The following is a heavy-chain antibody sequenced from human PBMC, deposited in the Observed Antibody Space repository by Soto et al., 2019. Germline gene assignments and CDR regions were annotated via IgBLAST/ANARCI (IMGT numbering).Heavy chain of an antibody. Sequence: QVQLQESGPGLVKPSQTLSLTCTVSGGSISSGGYYWSWIRQHPGKGLEWIGYIDYRGSTYYNPSLKSRVTISVDTSKNPVSLKLSSVTAADTAVYYCARWVGATSFDYWGQGTLVTVSS. CDR3: ARWVGATSFDY. D-gene: IGHD1-26*01. CDR1: GGSISSGGYY. J-gene: IGHJ4*02. V-gene: IGHV4-31*03. CDR2: IDYRGST.